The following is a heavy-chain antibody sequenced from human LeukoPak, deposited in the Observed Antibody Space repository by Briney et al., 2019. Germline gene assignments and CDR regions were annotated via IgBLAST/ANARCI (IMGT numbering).Heavy chain of an antibody. V-gene: IGHV1-46*01. D-gene: IGHD2-2*01. J-gene: IGHJ4*02. CDR1: GYTFTSHY. CDR2: INPSGGST. CDR3: ARDGEYCSSTSCYSGVDYFDY. Sequence: ASVKVSCKASGYTFTSHYMHWVRQAPGQGLEWMGIINPSGGSTSYAQKFQGRVTMTRDMSTSTVYMELSSLRSEDTAVYYCARDGEYCSSTSCYSGVDYFDYWGQGTLVTVSS.